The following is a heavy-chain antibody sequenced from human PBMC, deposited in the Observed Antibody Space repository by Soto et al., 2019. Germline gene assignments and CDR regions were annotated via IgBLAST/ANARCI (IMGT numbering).Heavy chain of an antibody. CDR1: GFTFSSTG. CDR2: IPYDGSNK. D-gene: IGHD5-12*01. CDR3: VKGAGGFIDY. J-gene: IGHJ4*02. Sequence: QVQLVESGGGVVQAGRSLRLSCVGSGFTFSSTGMHWVRQAPGKGLEWVALIPYDGSNKYYADSVKGRFTISRDNSKNTVYLQTNSLRAEDTAVYYCVKGAGGFIDYWGQGILVTVSA. V-gene: IGHV3-30*18.